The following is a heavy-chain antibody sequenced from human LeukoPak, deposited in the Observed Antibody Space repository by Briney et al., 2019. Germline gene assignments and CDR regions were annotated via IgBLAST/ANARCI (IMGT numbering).Heavy chain of an antibody. Sequence: PGGSLRLSCAASGFTFSSYGMHWVRQAPGKGLEWVAFIRYDGSNKYYADSVKGRFTISRDNSKNTLYLQMNSLRAEDTAVYYCARDPGYYDSSGYSDYWGQGTLVTVSS. V-gene: IGHV3-30*02. CDR1: GFTFSSYG. D-gene: IGHD3-22*01. CDR2: IRYDGSNK. CDR3: ARDPGYYDSSGYSDY. J-gene: IGHJ4*02.